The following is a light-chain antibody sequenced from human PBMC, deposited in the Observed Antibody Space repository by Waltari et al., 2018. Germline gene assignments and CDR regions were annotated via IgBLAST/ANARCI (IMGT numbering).Light chain of an antibody. J-gene: IGLJ1*01. CDR3: AAYTSSHGLV. Sequence: QSAPTQPASVSGSPGQSITISCTGTSRDVGGYNYPPWYQQHPGKVPKVLIFDVNYRPSGVSNRFSGSKSGNTASLTISGLQAEDEADYYCAAYTSSHGLVFGSGTKVTVL. V-gene: IGLV2-14*01. CDR2: DVN. CDR1: SRDVGGYNY.